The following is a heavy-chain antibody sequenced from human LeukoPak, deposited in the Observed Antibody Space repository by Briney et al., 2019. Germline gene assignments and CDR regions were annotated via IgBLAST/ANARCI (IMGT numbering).Heavy chain of an antibody. D-gene: IGHD3-3*02. CDR1: GGSMSSGVNS. Sequence: PSQTLSLTCAVSGGSMSSGVNSWSWIRQPPGKGLEWIGYMYHSGNTYYHPSFKSRVTISVDKSKNQFSLNLSSVTAADTAVYYCATITFDDAFDIWGQGTMVTVSS. CDR3: ATITFDDAFDI. V-gene: IGHV4-30-2*01. CDR2: MYHSGNT. J-gene: IGHJ3*02.